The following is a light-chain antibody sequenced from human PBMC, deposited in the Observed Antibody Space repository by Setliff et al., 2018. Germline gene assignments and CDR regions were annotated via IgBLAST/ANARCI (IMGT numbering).Light chain of an antibody. CDR2: EVT. Sequence: QSALAQPPSASGSPGQSVTISCTGTGGLVGGYNYVSWYQQHPGKAPKLIIYEVTKRPSGVPDRFSGSNSGNTASLTVPGLQAEDEADYYCSLYSGSNNVFFGSGTKVTVL. J-gene: IGLJ1*01. CDR3: SLYSGSNNVF. V-gene: IGLV2-8*01. CDR1: GGLVGGYNY.